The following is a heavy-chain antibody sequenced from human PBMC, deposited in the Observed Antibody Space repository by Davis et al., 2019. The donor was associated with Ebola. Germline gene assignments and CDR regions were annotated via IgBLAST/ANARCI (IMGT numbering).Heavy chain of an antibody. Sequence: SETLSLTCAISGDSVSSNSVTWNWIRQSPSRGLEWLGRTYYRSKWYNDYAVSVKSRITFNPDTSKNQFSLQLNSVTPEDTAVYYCARRMTTPRREYFDYWGQGTLVTVSS. CDR3: ARRMTTPRREYFDY. D-gene: IGHD4-11*01. V-gene: IGHV6-1*01. J-gene: IGHJ4*02. CDR2: TYYRSKWYN. CDR1: GDSVSSNSVT.